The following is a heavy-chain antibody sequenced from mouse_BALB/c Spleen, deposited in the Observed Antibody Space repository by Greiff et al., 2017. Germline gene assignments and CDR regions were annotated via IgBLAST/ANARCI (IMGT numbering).Heavy chain of an antibody. J-gene: IGHJ4*01. CDR1: GYTFTSYW. CDR2: INPSTGYT. V-gene: IGHV1-7*01. D-gene: IGHD1-1*02. CDR3: ARKGGGYYAMDY. Sequence: QVQLQQSGAELAKPGASVKMSCKASGYTFTSYWMHWVKQRPGQGLEWIGYINPSTGYTEYNQKFKDKATLTADKSSSTAYMQLSSLTSEDSSVYYCARKGGGYYAMDYWGQGTSVTVSS.